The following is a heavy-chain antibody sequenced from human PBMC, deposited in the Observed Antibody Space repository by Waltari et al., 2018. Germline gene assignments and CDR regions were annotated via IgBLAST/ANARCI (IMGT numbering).Heavy chain of an antibody. CDR3: ARGPDYGDFYYFDY. Sequence: GYYWSWIRQHPGKGLEWIGYIYYSGSTYYNPSLKSRVTISVDTSKNQFSLKLSSVTAADTAVYYCARGPDYGDFYYFDYWGQGTLVTVSS. J-gene: IGHJ4*02. CDR2: IYYSGST. CDR1: GYY. D-gene: IGHD4-17*01. V-gene: IGHV4-31*02.